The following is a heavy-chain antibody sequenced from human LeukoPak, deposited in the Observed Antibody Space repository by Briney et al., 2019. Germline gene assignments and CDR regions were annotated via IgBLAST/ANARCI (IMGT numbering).Heavy chain of an antibody. CDR1: GGTFSSYA. CDR2: IIPIFGTA. V-gene: IGHV1-69*05. Sequence: GASVKVSCKASGGTFSSYAISWVRQAPGRGLEWMGGIIPIFGTANYAQKFQGRVTITTDESTSTAYMELNSLRSEDTAVYYCARDKPGPLIYWGQGTLVTVSS. J-gene: IGHJ4*02. CDR3: ARDKPGPLIY.